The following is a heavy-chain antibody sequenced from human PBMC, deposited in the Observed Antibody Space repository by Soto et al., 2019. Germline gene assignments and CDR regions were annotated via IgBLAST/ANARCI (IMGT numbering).Heavy chain of an antibody. J-gene: IGHJ4*02. CDR2: IYSGGST. CDR1: GFTVSSNY. V-gene: IGHV3-53*01. CDR3: ARETGRYCSGGSCYHD. Sequence: GGSLRLSCAASGFTVSSNYMSWVRQAPGKGLEWVSVIYSGGSTYYADSVKGRFTISRDNSKNTLYLQMNSLRAEDTAVYYCARETGRYCSGGSCYHDWGQGTLVTVSS. D-gene: IGHD2-15*01.